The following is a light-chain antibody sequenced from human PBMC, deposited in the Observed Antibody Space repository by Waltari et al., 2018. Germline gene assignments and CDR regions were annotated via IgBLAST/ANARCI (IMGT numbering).Light chain of an antibody. Sequence: DIQMTQSPSSLSASVGDRVTITCQASQNVGKSLSWYQQKPGKAPKLLIFDASNLETGGSSRFSGSGSGTHFTFVISSLQSEDVATYYCQQYDDLPTFGQGTRLHFK. J-gene: IGKJ5*01. CDR1: QNVGKS. CDR2: DAS. CDR3: QQYDDLPT. V-gene: IGKV1-33*01.